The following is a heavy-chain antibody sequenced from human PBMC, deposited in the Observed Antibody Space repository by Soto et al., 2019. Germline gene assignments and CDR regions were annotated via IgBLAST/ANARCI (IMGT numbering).Heavy chain of an antibody. J-gene: IGHJ4*02. CDR3: ARGARYYDFWSGYSPFDY. D-gene: IGHD3-3*01. Sequence: GGSLRLSCAASGFTFSSYSMNWVRQAPGKGLEWVSYISSSSSTIYYADSVKGRFTISRDNAKNSLYLQMNSLRAEDTAVYYCARGARYYDFWSGYSPFDYWGQGTLVTVSS. CDR1: GFTFSSYS. V-gene: IGHV3-48*01. CDR2: ISSSSSTI.